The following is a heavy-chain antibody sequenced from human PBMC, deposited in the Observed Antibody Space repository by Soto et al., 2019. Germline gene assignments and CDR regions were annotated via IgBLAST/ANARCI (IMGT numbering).Heavy chain of an antibody. Sequence: ASVKVSCKASGYTFTSYGISWVRQAPGQGLEWMGWISAYNGNTNYAQKLQGRVTMTTDTSTSTAYMELRSLRSDDTAVYYCARRADYDFWSGYSHYYCMDVWGQGTTVTVSS. CDR1: GYTFTSYG. CDR2: ISAYNGNT. V-gene: IGHV1-18*01. J-gene: IGHJ6*02. CDR3: ARRADYDFWSGYSHYYCMDV. D-gene: IGHD3-3*01.